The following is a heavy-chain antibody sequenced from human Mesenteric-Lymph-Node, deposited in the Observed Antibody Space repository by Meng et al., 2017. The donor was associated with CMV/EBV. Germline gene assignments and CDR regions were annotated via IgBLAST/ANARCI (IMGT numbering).Heavy chain of an antibody. D-gene: IGHD6-13*01. CDR3: ARGWYDAFDI. CDR1: GFTFSSYS. CDR2: LNWNGRSK. V-gene: IGHV3-20*04. J-gene: IGHJ3*02. Sequence: GESLKISCAASGFTFSSYSMNWVRQAPGKGLEWVSGLNWNGRSKGYADSVKGRFTTSRDNAKNSLYLQMNSLRVEDTALYYCARGWYDAFDIWGQGTMVTVSS.